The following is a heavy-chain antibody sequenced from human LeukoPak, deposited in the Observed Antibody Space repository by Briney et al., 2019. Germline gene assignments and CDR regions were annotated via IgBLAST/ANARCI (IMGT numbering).Heavy chain of an antibody. CDR1: GFTFSNYR. J-gene: IGHJ4*02. D-gene: IGHD3-16*01. CDR2: ISSSSAYI. CDR3: ARVDFPFHNFDY. V-gene: IGHV3-21*01. Sequence: GGSLRLSCAASGFTFSNYRMNWVRQAPGKGLEWVSSISSSSAYIYYADSVKGRFTISRDNAKNSLYLQMNSLRAEDTAVYYCARVDFPFHNFDYWGQGTLVAVSS.